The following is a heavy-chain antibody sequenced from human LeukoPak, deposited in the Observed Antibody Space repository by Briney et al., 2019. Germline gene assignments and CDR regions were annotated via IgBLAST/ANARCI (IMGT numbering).Heavy chain of an antibody. CDR1: GGFISSSSYY. Sequence: PSETLSLTCTVSGGFISSSSYYWGWIRQPPGKVLEWIGTIYYSGSTYYNPSLKSRVTTSVDTSKNQFSLKLSSVTAADTAVYYCARLEFLYYDLWSGYLGYAFDIWGQGTMVTVSS. CDR3: ARLEFLYYDLWSGYLGYAFDI. V-gene: IGHV4-39*01. CDR2: IYYSGST. D-gene: IGHD3-3*01. J-gene: IGHJ3*02.